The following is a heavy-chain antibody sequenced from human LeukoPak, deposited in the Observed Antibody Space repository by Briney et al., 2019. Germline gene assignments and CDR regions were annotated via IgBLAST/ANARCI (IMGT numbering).Heavy chain of an antibody. J-gene: IGHJ2*01. Sequence: PGGSLRLSCAASGFTLSDYNMNWVRQAPGKGLEWVSYISSSSSTMYYADSVKGRFTISRDNAKNSLYLQINSLRVGDTAVYHCARGVPVVVSDWYFDLWGRGTLVTVSS. CDR1: GFTLSDYN. CDR2: ISSSSSTM. D-gene: IGHD3-22*01. CDR3: ARGVPVVVSDWYFDL. V-gene: IGHV3-48*04.